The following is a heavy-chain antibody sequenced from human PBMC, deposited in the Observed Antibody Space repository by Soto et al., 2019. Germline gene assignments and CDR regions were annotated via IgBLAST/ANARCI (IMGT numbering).Heavy chain of an antibody. CDR1: GASLSGVY. D-gene: IGHD6-19*01. J-gene: IGHJ6*02. Sequence: QVQLQQWGAGLLKPSETLSLTCGVSGASLSGVYWTWIRQTPGRGLECISQINHSGSAYYNPALGNRVTISVETYKKQFSISLTSVTAAVRGRYYCARAFKGIIENTGWPKPYYYGLDVWAQGTAVIVSS. CDR3: ARAFKGIIENTGWPKPYYYGLDV. CDR2: INHSGSA. V-gene: IGHV4-34*01.